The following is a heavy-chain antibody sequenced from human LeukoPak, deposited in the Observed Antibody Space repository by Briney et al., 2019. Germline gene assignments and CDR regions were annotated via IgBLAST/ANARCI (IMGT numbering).Heavy chain of an antibody. J-gene: IGHJ4*02. V-gene: IGHV3-23*01. CDR2: ISGSGAST. D-gene: IGHD3-10*01. Sequence: GGSLRLSCAASGFTFNNYAMSWVRQAPGRGLEWVSAISGSGASTYYADSVKGRFTISRDNSKNTLYVQMNSLRAEDTAVYYCASAVVRAREIHWGQGTLVTVSS. CDR3: ASAVVRAREIH. CDR1: GFTFNNYA.